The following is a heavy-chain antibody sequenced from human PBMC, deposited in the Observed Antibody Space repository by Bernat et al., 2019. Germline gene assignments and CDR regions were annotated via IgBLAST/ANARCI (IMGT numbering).Heavy chain of an antibody. Sequence: QVQLVQSGAEVKKPGSSVKVSCKASGGTFSSYAISWVRQAPGQGLEWMGRIIPILGIANYAQKFQGRVTITADKSTSTAYMELSSLRSEDTAVYYCARDNGGPYSSSWYSNYGMDVWGQGTTVTVSS. CDR1: GGTFSSYA. CDR2: IIPILGIA. J-gene: IGHJ6*02. D-gene: IGHD6-13*01. CDR3: ARDNGGPYSSSWYSNYGMDV. V-gene: IGHV1-69*04.